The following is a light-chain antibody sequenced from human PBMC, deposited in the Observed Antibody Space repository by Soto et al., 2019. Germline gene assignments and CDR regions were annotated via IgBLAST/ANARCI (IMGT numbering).Light chain of an antibody. V-gene: IGKV3-11*01. CDR1: QSVSSY. CDR2: DAS. J-gene: IGKJ4*01. CDR3: QQRSNWPT. Sequence: EIVLTQSPATLSLSPGERATLSCRASQSVSSYLAWYQQKPGQAPRLLIYDASNRATGIPARFSGSGSGTDFTLTISSLEPEDFAVYYCQQRSNWPTFGGGTKMELK.